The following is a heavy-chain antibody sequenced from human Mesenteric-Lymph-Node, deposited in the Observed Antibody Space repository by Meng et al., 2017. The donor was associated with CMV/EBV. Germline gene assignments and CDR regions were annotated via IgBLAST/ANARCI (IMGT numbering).Heavy chain of an antibody. CDR3: ASFWSEGGYDFLTDYEARFDP. V-gene: IGHV4-39*01. CDR2: IYYSGNT. D-gene: IGHD3-9*01. Sequence: SSYYWGWIRQSPGKGLEWIGSIYYSGNTYYNPSLRSRVAISVDTSKNQFSLKLSSVTAADTAVYYCASFWSEGGYDFLTDYEARFDPWGQGTLVTVSS. CDR1: SSYY. J-gene: IGHJ5*02.